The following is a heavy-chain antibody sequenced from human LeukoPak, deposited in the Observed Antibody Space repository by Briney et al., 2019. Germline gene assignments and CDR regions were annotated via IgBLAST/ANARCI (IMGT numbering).Heavy chain of an antibody. V-gene: IGHV1-18*01. CDR2: ISAYNGNT. CDR3: ARSGKLKNMIVVVITQKNAFDI. CDR1: GYTFTSYG. J-gene: IGHJ3*02. D-gene: IGHD3-22*01. Sequence: ASVKVSCKASGYTFTSYGISWVRQAPGQGLEWMGWISAYNGNTNYAQKFQGRVTMTRNTSISTAYMELSSLRSEDTAVYYCARSGKLKNMIVVVITQKNAFDIWGQGTMVTVSS.